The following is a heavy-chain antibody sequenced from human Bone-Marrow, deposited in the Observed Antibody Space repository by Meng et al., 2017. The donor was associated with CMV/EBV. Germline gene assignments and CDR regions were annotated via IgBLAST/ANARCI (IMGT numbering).Heavy chain of an antibody. V-gene: IGHV3-30*02. Sequence: GASLKISCAASGYTFSSYAMHWVRQAPGKGLERVAYVRYAGTEKYYAESVKGRFTVSRDNAKDTLYLQMNSLRPEDSAVYYWVRVTPPQAPLWGQGTLVTVSS. J-gene: IGHJ4*02. D-gene: IGHD3-10*01. CDR1: GYTFSSYA. CDR2: VRYAGTEK. CDR3: VRVTPPQAPL.